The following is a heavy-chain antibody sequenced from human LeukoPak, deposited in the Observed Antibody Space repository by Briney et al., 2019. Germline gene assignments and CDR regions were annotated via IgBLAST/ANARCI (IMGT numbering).Heavy chain of an antibody. J-gene: IGHJ6*03. Sequence: SETLSLTCTVSGGSISSYYWSWIRQPAGKGLGWIGRIYTSGSTNYNPSLKSRVTISVDKSKNQFSLKLNSVTAADTAVYYCARDPSSSYYYYMDVWGKGTSVTVSS. CDR2: IYTSGST. V-gene: IGHV4-4*07. D-gene: IGHD6-6*01. CDR3: ARDPSSSYYYYMDV. CDR1: GGSISSYY.